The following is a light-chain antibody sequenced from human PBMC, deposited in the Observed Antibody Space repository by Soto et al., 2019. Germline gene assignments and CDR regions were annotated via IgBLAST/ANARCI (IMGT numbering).Light chain of an antibody. CDR2: DTY. J-gene: IGKJ1*01. CDR1: QSVSSN. CDR3: QKRSNYWT. V-gene: IGKV3-11*01. Sequence: EIVLTQSPVTLSLSPGQRATLSCRASQSVSSNHLGWYQQKPGQPPRLLIYDTYKRATGIPARFSGSGSGTDFTLTISSLETEDFAVYYCQKRSNYWTFGQGTKVEIK.